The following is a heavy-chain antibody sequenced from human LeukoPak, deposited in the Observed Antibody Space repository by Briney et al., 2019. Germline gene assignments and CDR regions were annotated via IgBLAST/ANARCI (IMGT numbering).Heavy chain of an antibody. V-gene: IGHV3-30*02. J-gene: IGHJ4*02. D-gene: IGHD1-14*01. CDR2: IRFDGSNK. CDR1: GFTFSTYG. Sequence: GGSLRLSCAASGFTFSTYGMHWVRQAPGKGLEWVAFIRFDGSNKFYADSVKGRFTISRVNSKNTLYLQMNSLRAEDTAVYYCARGRNYYFDYWGQGTLVTVSS. CDR3: ARGRNYYFDY.